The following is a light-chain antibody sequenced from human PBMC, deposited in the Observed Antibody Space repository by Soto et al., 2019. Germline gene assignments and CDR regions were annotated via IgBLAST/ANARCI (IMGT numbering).Light chain of an antibody. CDR2: AAS. Sequence: EIVLTQSPGTLSLSPGDRATLSCKASQSVADNYLAWYQQKPGQAPRLLIYAASRRAIGIPDTFSGSGSGTDFTLTITRLEPEDFAAYYCQKYNSAPLTFGGGTKVEIK. CDR3: QKYNSAPLT. V-gene: IGKV3-20*01. CDR1: QSVADNY. J-gene: IGKJ4*01.